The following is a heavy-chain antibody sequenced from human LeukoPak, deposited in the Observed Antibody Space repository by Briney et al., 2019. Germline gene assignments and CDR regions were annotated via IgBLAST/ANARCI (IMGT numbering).Heavy chain of an antibody. CDR3: AKGGEVVPAAILNVLNWFDP. J-gene: IGHJ5*02. Sequence: GGSLRLSCAASGFTFSSYAMSWVRQAPGKGLEWVSAISGSGGSTYYADSVKGRFTISRDNSKNTLYLQMNSLRAEDTAVYYCAKGGEVVPAAILNVLNWFDPWGQGTLVTVSS. V-gene: IGHV3-23*01. D-gene: IGHD2-2*01. CDR2: ISGSGGST. CDR1: GFTFSSYA.